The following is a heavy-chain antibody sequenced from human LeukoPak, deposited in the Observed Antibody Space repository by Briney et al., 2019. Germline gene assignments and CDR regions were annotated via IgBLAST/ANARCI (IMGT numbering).Heavy chain of an antibody. Sequence: ASVKVSFKASGGTFSSYAISWVRQAPGQGLEWMGGIIPIFGTANYAQKFQGRVTITADESTSTAYMELSSLRSEDTAVYYCAGVPDGLYDSSGYYYLPQPYFDYWGQGTLVTVSS. CDR2: IIPIFGTA. CDR3: AGVPDGLYDSSGYYYLPQPYFDY. D-gene: IGHD3-22*01. J-gene: IGHJ4*02. V-gene: IGHV1-69*13. CDR1: GGTFSSYA.